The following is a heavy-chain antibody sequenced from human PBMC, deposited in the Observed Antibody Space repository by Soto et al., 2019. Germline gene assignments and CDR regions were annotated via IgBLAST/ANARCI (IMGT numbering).Heavy chain of an antibody. CDR3: AKDVFTMVRGVFDY. J-gene: IGHJ4*02. D-gene: IGHD3-10*01. CDR1: GVTCDDYA. V-gene: IGHV3-9*01. Sequence: EVQLVESGGGLVQHARSLRLSCAASGVTCDDYAMHWERHAPGKRLEWVSGISWNSCSIGYADSVKGRCTISRDNAENSLYLQMNSLRAEDTALYYCAKDVFTMVRGVFDYWGQGTLVTVSS. CDR2: ISWNSCSI.